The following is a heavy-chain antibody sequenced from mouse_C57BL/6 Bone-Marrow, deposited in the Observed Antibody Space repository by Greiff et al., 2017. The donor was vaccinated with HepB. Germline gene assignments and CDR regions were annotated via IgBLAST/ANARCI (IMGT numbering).Heavy chain of an antibody. D-gene: IGHD1-1*01. CDR2: IWRGGST. CDR1: GFSLTSYG. V-gene: IGHV2-5*01. J-gene: IGHJ1*03. CDR3: AKNYGSSYWYFDV. Sequence: VKLVESGPGLVQPSQRLSITCTVSGFSLTSYGVHWVRQSPGKGLEWLGVIWRGGSTDYNAAFMSRLSITKDNSKSQVFFKMNSLQADDTAIYYCAKNYGSSYWYFDVWGTGTTVTVSS.